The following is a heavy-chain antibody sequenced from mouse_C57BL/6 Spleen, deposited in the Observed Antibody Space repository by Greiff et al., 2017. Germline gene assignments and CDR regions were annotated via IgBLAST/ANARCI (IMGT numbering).Heavy chain of an antibody. D-gene: IGHD2-1*01. CDR1: GYTFTDYN. Sequence: VQLQQSGPELVKPGASVKIPCKASGYTFTDYNMDWVKQSHGKSLEWIGDINPNNGGTIYNQKFKGKATLTVDKSSSTAYMELRSLTSEDTAVYYCARKGGKGAWFAYWGQGTLVTVSA. J-gene: IGHJ3*01. CDR3: ARKGGKGAWFAY. CDR2: INPNNGGT. V-gene: IGHV1-18*01.